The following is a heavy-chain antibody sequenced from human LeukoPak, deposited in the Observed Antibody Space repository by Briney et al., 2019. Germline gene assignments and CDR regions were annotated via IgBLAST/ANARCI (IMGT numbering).Heavy chain of an antibody. J-gene: IGHJ3*02. CDR2: IYYSGST. D-gene: IGHD6-6*01. V-gene: IGHV4-59*08. Sequence: NPSETLSLTCTVSGGSISGYYWSWIRQPPGKGLEWIGYIYYSGSTNYNPPLKSRLTISIDTSENQFSLKLSSVTAADTAVYYCAREYSSSSGRRAFDIWGQGTMVTVSS. CDR3: AREYSSSSGRRAFDI. CDR1: GGSISGYY.